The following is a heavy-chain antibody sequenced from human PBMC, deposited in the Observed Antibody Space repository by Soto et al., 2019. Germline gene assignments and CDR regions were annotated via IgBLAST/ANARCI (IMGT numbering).Heavy chain of an antibody. Sequence: SLRLSCTAAGFIFSDTYVNWVRQAPGKGLEWVSVISNRGDTHYADSVRGRFSLSRDISDNTLHLQMNNLRVEDTAVYYCAREPRYCRGGSCSITGDAYDIWGQGTMVTVSS. CDR1: GFIFSDTY. CDR2: ISNRGDT. CDR3: AREPRYCRGGSCSITGDAYDI. J-gene: IGHJ3*02. V-gene: IGHV3-66*01. D-gene: IGHD2-15*01.